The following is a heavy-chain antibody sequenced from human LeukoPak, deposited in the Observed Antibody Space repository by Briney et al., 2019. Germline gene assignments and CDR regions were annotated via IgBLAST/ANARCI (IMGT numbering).Heavy chain of an antibody. CDR3: ARAERRGYDFWSGYYLPDY. Sequence: GGSLRLSCAASGFTFSSYEMNWVRQAPGKGLEWVSYISSSGGTIYYADSVKGRFTISRDNAKNSLYLQMNSLRAEDTAVYYCARAERRGYDFWSGYYLPDYWGQGTLVTVSS. V-gene: IGHV3-48*03. J-gene: IGHJ4*02. CDR1: GFTFSSYE. D-gene: IGHD3-3*01. CDR2: ISSSGGTI.